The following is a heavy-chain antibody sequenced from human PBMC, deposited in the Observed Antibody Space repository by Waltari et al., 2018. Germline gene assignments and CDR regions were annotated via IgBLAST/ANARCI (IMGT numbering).Heavy chain of an antibody. J-gene: IGHJ6*03. Sequence: EVQLVESGGGLVQPGGSLRLSCAASGFTFSTYWMHWVRQAPGKGLVWVSCIDSDGSSTSYADSVKGRFTISRDNAKNTLYLQVNSLRAEDTAVYYCARDLRGYYYYYMDVWGKGTTVTVSS. CDR3: ARDLRGYYYYYMDV. V-gene: IGHV3-74*01. CDR1: GFTFSTYW. CDR2: IDSDGSST. D-gene: IGHD3-10*01.